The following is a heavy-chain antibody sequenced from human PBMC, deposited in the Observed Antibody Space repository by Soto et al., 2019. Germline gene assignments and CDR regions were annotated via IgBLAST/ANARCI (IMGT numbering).Heavy chain of an antibody. V-gene: IGHV3-23*01. D-gene: IGHD2-2*01. Sequence: GGSLRLSCAASGFTFSNYAMGWVRQAPGKGLEWLSAITGGGGDTYYADSVKGRFTISRDNSNSALFLQMNNLGAEDTAVYYCAKGSSSSRPYYFDYWAQGTLVTVSS. CDR3: AKGSSSSRPYYFDY. J-gene: IGHJ4*02. CDR1: GFTFSNYA. CDR2: ITGGGGDT.